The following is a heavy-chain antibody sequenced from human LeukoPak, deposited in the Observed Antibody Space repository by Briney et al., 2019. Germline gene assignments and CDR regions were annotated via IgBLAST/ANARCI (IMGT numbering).Heavy chain of an antibody. CDR1: GGSISSSNW. D-gene: IGHD6-19*01. CDR2: IYHSEST. Sequence: SGTLSLTCAVSGGSISSSNWWSWVRPPPGKGLEWIGEIYHSESTNYNPSLKSRVTISVDKSKNQFSLKLSSVTAADTAVYYCARDLRSSGWYLMGYWGQGTLVTVSS. CDR3: ARDLRSSGWYLMGY. V-gene: IGHV4-4*02. J-gene: IGHJ4*02.